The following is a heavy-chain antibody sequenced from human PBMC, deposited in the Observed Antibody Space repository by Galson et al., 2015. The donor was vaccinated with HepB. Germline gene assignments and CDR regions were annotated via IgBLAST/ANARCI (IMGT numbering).Heavy chain of an antibody. CDR1: GFTFSSNA. Sequence: SLRLSCAASGFTFSSNAMSWVRQAPGKGLEWVSHIRSRGGNTYYVDSVKGRFTISRDNSKNTVYLQMNSLRAEDTAVYYCAKEYDYGNCFDTWGQGTLVTVSS. J-gene: IGHJ5*02. CDR3: AKEYDYGNCFDT. CDR2: IRSRGGNT. V-gene: IGHV3-23*01. D-gene: IGHD4-17*01.